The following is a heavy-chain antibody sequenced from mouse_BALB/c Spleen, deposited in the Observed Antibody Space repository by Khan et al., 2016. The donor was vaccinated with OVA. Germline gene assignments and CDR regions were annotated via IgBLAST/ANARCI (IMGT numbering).Heavy chain of an antibody. CDR1: GYTFTDHA. CDR2: FSPGNGDI. Sequence: QVQLQQSDAELVKPGASVKISCKASGYTFTDHAIHWVKQKPEQGLEWIGCFSPGNGDIKYNEKFKGKATLTADKSSSTAYMQLNSLTSEDSAVYFGERSDYYGNFYVMDYWGQGTAVTVSS. D-gene: IGHD2-1*01. V-gene: IGHV1S53*02. CDR3: ERSDYYGNFYVMDY. J-gene: IGHJ4*01.